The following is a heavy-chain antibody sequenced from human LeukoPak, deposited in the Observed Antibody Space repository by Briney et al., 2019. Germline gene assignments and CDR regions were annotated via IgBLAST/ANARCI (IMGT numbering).Heavy chain of an antibody. Sequence: PSQTLSLTCTVSGGSIRSGSYYWSWIRQPAGKELEWIGRIYTSGSTNYNPSLKSRVTISVDTSKNQFSLKLSSVSAADTAVYYCARGGDRFDYWGQGTLVTVSS. V-gene: IGHV4-61*02. CDR2: IYTSGST. CDR1: GGSIRSGSYY. CDR3: ARGGDRFDY. J-gene: IGHJ4*02. D-gene: IGHD4-17*01.